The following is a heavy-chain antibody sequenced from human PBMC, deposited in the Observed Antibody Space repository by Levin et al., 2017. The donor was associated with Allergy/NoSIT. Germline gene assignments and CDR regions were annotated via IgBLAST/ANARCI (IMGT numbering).Heavy chain of an antibody. CDR1: GGSISSYY. Sequence: SETLSLTCTVSGGSISSYYWSWIRQPPGKGLEWIGYIYYSGSTNYNPSLKSRVTISVDTSKNQFSLKLSSVTAADTAVYYCARLSIPPYYYYGMDVWGQGTTVTVSS. CDR2: IYYSGST. J-gene: IGHJ6*02. D-gene: IGHD2-2*02. CDR3: ARLSIPPYYYYGMDV. V-gene: IGHV4-59*08.